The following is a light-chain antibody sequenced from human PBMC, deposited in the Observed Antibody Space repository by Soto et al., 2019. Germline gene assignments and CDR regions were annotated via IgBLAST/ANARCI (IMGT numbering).Light chain of an antibody. CDR3: QQYENYWT. J-gene: IGKJ1*01. CDR1: QTISSW. V-gene: IGKV1-5*01. Sequence: DIQMTQSPFTLSASVGDRVTITCPASQTISSWLAWYQQIPGKAPKLLIYDASNLESGVPSRFSGSGSGTEFTLTISSLQPEDFAVYYCQQYENYWTFGQGTKVEIK. CDR2: DAS.